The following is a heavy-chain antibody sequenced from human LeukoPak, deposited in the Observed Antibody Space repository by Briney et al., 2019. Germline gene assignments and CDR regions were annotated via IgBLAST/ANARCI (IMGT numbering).Heavy chain of an antibody. CDR1: GFTFSSYG. Sequence: PGRSLRLSCAASGFTFSSYGMHWVRQAPGKGPEWVAVIWYDGSNKYYADSVKGRFTISRDNSKNTLYLQMNSLRAEDTAVYYCARAGADSYGAFDIWGQGTMVTVSS. V-gene: IGHV3-33*01. J-gene: IGHJ3*02. CDR3: ARAGADSYGAFDI. D-gene: IGHD3-16*01. CDR2: IWYDGSNK.